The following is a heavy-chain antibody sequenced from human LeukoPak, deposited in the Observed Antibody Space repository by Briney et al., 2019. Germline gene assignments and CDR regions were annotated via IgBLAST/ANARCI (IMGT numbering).Heavy chain of an antibody. CDR3: ARDVISRNMITLGLSY. Sequence: GGSLRLSCAASGFTFNSYAVYWVRQAPGKGLEGVAVISYDDSRRYYADSVKGRFTISRDNSKNTAYLDMTSLRPDDTAVYFCARDVISRNMITLGLSYWGQGTLVTVSS. J-gene: IGHJ4*02. D-gene: IGHD3-16*01. V-gene: IGHV3-30*04. CDR2: ISYDDSRR. CDR1: GFTFNSYA.